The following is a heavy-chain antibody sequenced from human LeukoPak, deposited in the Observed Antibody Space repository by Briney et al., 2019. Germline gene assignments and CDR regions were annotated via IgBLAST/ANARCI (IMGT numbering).Heavy chain of an antibody. Sequence: GGSLRLSCAASGFTFSSYEMNWVRQAPGKGLGWVSYMSNSGSIIYYADSVKGRFTISRDNTKTFLYLQMNSLRDEDTAVYYCARLGFGEYYFYYYMDVWGKGTAVTVSS. D-gene: IGHD3-10*01. V-gene: IGHV3-48*03. CDR2: MSNSGSII. CDR3: ARLGFGEYYFYYYMDV. J-gene: IGHJ6*03. CDR1: GFTFSSYE.